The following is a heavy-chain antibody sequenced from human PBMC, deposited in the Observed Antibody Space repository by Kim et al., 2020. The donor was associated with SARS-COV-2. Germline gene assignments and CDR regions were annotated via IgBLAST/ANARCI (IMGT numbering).Heavy chain of an antibody. J-gene: IGHJ5*02. D-gene: IGHD3-10*01. CDR1: GYTFTRDG. Sequence: ASVKVSCKASGYTFTRDGLNWVRQAPGQGLEWMGWINLNNGNPRYDQGFTGRFVFSVDTSISTAYLQINSLKTEDTAIYYCTRDENPSGFDPWGQGTLVTVSS. V-gene: IGHV7-4-1*02. CDR2: INLNNGNP. CDR3: TRDENPSGFDP.